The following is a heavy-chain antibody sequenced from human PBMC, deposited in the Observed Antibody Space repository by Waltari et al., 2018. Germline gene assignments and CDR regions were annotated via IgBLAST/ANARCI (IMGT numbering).Heavy chain of an antibody. D-gene: IGHD4-17*01. CDR3: ARGTVTTNYYYMDV. Sequence: EVQLVESGGGLVKPGGSLRLSCAASGFTFSNYSMNWVRQAPGKGLEWVSCIRRSSIYKFYADSVKGRFTISRDNAKNSLYLQMNSLRTEDTAVNYCARGTVTTNYYYMDVWGKGTTVTVSS. J-gene: IGHJ6*03. CDR1: GFTFSNYS. V-gene: IGHV3-21*01. CDR2: IRRSSIYK.